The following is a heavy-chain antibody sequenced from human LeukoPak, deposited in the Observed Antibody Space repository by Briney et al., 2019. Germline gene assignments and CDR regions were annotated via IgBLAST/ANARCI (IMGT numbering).Heavy chain of an antibody. J-gene: IGHJ4*02. Sequence: GGSLRLSCVGSGFTFKNHWMVWVRQAPGKGLERVANMKQDGSERYYGDSVRGRFTISRDNAKSSLYLQMNSLRAADTAVYYCVRDADWASDYWGQGTLVTVSS. D-gene: IGHD3/OR15-3a*01. V-gene: IGHV3-7*01. CDR3: VRDADWASDY. CDR1: GFTFKNHW. CDR2: MKQDGSER.